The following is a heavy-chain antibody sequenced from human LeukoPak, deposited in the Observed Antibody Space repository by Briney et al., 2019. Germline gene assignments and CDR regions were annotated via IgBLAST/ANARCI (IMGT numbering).Heavy chain of an antibody. V-gene: IGHV3-23*01. CDR3: AKAPIYGSGSHSFDY. CDR2: ISGSGGST. D-gene: IGHD3-10*01. CDR1: GFTFSNYA. J-gene: IGHJ4*02. Sequence: GGSLRLSCAASGFTFSNYAMSWVRQAPGKGLEWVSAISGSGGSTYYADSVKGRFTISRDNAKNSLYLQMNSLRAEDTAVYYCAKAPIYGSGSHSFDYWGQGTLVTVSS.